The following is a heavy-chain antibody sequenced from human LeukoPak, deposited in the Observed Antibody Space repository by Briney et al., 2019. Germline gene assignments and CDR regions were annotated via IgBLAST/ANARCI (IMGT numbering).Heavy chain of an antibody. CDR2: IYYSGST. CDR1: GGSISSYY. J-gene: IGHJ5*02. CDR3: ARSRSGYYP. Sequence: SETLSLTCTVSGGSISSYYWSWLRQPPGKGVEGVGYIYYSGSTNYNPSLKSRVTISVDTSKNQFSLNLSSVPAADTAVYYCARSRSGYYPWGQGTLVTVSS. V-gene: IGHV4-59*01. D-gene: IGHD3-22*01.